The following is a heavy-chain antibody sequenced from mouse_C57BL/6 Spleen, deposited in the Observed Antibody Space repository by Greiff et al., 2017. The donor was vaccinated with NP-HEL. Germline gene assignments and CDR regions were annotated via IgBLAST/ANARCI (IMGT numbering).Heavy chain of an antibody. J-gene: IGHJ2*01. D-gene: IGHD2-5*01. CDR3: ARDGDYSNYPYFDY. CDR1: GFTFSSYA. CDR2: ISDGGSYT. Sequence: EVQVVESGGGLVKPGGSLKLSCAASGFTFSSYAMSWVRQTPEKRLEWVATISDGGSYTYYPDNVKGRFTISRDNAKNNLYLQMSHLKSEDTAMYYCARDGDYSNYPYFDYWGQGTTLTVSS. V-gene: IGHV5-4*01.